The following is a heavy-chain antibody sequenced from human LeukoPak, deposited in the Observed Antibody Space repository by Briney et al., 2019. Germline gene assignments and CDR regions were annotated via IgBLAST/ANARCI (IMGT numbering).Heavy chain of an antibody. D-gene: IGHD5-24*01. CDR2: INVRNGNT. Sequence: ASVKVSCKASGYTFTTYAIHWVRQAPGRRMEWMGWINVRNGNTKYSQKFQGRVTITRDTSASTAYMELSSLRSEDTAVYYCARDLGVGYNLFDYWGQGTLVTVSS. J-gene: IGHJ4*02. CDR3: ARDLGVGYNLFDY. V-gene: IGHV1-3*01. CDR1: GYTFTTYA.